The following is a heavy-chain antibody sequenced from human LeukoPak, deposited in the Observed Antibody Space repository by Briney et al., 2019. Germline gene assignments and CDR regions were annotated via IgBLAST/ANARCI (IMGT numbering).Heavy chain of an antibody. CDR2: IDPSGGST. CDR3: AREVGDTRFDY. V-gene: IGHV1-46*01. Sequence: ASVKVSCKASGYTFTSYYMHWVRQAPGQGLEWMGIIDPSGGSTSYAQKFQGRVTMTRDTSTSTVYMELSSLRSEDTAVYYCAREVGDTRFDYWGQGTLVTVSS. J-gene: IGHJ4*02. CDR1: GYTFTSYY. D-gene: IGHD1-26*01.